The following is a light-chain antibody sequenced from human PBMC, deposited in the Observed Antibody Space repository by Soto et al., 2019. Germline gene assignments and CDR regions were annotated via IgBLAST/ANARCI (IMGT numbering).Light chain of an antibody. CDR2: GTS. CDR3: QQYNNWWT. CDR1: QSVSSN. J-gene: IGKJ1*01. Sequence: EIVMTQSPATLSVSPGGRATVSCRASQSVSSNLAWYQQKPGQAPRLLIYGTSTRATGIPARFSGSGSGTEFTLIISSLQSEDFAVYYCQQYNNWWTFGQGTKVDI. V-gene: IGKV3-15*01.